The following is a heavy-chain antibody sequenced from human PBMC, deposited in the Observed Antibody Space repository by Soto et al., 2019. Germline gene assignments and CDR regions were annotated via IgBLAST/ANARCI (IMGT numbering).Heavy chain of an antibody. J-gene: IGHJ3*02. V-gene: IGHV3-15*07. CDR1: GFTFSNAW. CDR3: TTDRDLTGSSWFDAFDI. D-gene: IGHD6-13*01. Sequence: GGSLRLSCAASGFTFSNAWMNWVRQAPGKGLEWVGRIKSKTDGGKTDYAEPVKGRFTISRDDSKNTLYLQMNSLKTEDTAVYYCTTDRDLTGSSWFDAFDIWGQGTMVTVSS. CDR2: IKSKTDGGKT.